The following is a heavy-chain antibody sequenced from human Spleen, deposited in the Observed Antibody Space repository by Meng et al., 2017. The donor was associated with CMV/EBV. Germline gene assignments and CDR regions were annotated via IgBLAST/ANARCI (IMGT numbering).Heavy chain of an antibody. CDR1: GYSISSGYY. CDR3: ARHFDYRNYFDY. Sequence: GSLRLSCTVSGYSISSGYYWGWIRQPPGKGLEWIGSIYHSGSTYYNPSLKSRVTISVDTSKNQFSLKLSSVTAADTAVYYCARHFDYRNYFDYWGQGTLVTVSS. V-gene: IGHV4-38-2*02. D-gene: IGHD3-9*01. J-gene: IGHJ4*02. CDR2: IYHSGST.